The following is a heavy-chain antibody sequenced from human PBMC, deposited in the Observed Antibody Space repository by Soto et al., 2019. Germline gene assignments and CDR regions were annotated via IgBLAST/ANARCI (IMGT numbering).Heavy chain of an antibody. Sequence: SETLSLTCTVSGGSISSYYWSWIRQPPGKGLEWIGYIYYSGSTNYNPSLKSRVTISVDTSKNQFSLKLSSVTAADTAVYYCARHEKGSANWYSGSFDYWGQGILVT. CDR2: IYYSGST. CDR1: GGSISSYY. J-gene: IGHJ4*02. CDR3: ARHEKGSANWYSGSFDY. V-gene: IGHV4-59*08. D-gene: IGHD1-7*01.